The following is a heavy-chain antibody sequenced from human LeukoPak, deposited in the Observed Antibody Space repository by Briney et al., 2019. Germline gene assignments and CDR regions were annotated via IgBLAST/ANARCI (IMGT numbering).Heavy chain of an antibody. CDR1: GFIFGDYW. J-gene: IGHJ5*02. V-gene: IGHV3-30*18. Sequence: GGSLRLSCITSGFIFGDYWMSWVRQAPGKGLEWVAVISYDGSNKYYADSVKGRFTISRDDSKNTLYLHMNSLRAEDTAIYYCAKDTVVYGSGYNWFDPWGQGTLVTVSS. CDR2: ISYDGSNK. CDR3: AKDTVVYGSGYNWFDP. D-gene: IGHD3-10*01.